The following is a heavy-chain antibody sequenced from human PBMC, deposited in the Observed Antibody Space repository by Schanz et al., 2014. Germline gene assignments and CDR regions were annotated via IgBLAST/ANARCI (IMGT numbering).Heavy chain of an antibody. Sequence: QVQLVQSGAEVKKPGSSVKVSCKASGGTFSRYSLNWVRQAPGQGLEWMGGIIPILGITNYAQNFQGRVTITADKSTSTAHMELNSLRPEDTAVYYCARAGQDYSDSSGYATYYFGNWGQGTLVTVSS. CDR1: GGTFSRYS. CDR2: IIPILGIT. V-gene: IGHV1-69*02. CDR3: ARAGQDYSDSSGYATYYFGN. D-gene: IGHD3-22*01. J-gene: IGHJ4*02.